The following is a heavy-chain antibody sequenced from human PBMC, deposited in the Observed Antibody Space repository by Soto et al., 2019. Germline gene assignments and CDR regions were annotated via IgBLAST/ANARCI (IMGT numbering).Heavy chain of an antibody. J-gene: IGHJ4*02. CDR3: VSYRAMIWGVDY. CDR2: IYYSGST. D-gene: IGHD3-10*01. Sequence: SETLSLTCTVSGGSISSYYWSWIRQPPGKGLEWIGYIYYSGSTNYNPSLKSRVTISVDTSKNQFSLKLSSVTAADTAVYYCVSYRAMIWGVDYWGQGTLVTVSS. CDR1: GGSISSYY. V-gene: IGHV4-59*08.